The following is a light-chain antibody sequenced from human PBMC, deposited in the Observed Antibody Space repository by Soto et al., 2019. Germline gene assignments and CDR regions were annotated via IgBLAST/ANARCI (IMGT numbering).Light chain of an antibody. V-gene: IGLV2-8*01. J-gene: IGLJ3*02. Sequence: QSALTQPPSASGSPGQSVTISCTGTSSDVGCYNYVSWYQQHPGKAPKVMIYEVSNRPSGVPDRFSGYKSGNTASLTGSGLQAEYEADDYCSSYAGNNNKVFAGGTKLTVL. CDR2: EVS. CDR3: SSYAGNNNKV. CDR1: SSDVGCYNY.